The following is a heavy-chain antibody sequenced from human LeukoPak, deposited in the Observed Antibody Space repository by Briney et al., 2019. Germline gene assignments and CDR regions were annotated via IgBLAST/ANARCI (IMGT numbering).Heavy chain of an antibody. V-gene: IGHV7-4-1*02. CDR3: ARAYCGGDCYSGDFDY. CDR2: INTNTGNP. Sequence: ASVKVSCKASGYTFTSYAMNWVRQAPGQGLEWMGWINTNTGNPTYAQGFTGRFVFSLDTSVSTAYLQISSLKAEDTAVYYCARAYCGGDCYSGDFDYWGQGTLVTVSS. D-gene: IGHD2-21*02. CDR1: GYTFTSYA. J-gene: IGHJ4*02.